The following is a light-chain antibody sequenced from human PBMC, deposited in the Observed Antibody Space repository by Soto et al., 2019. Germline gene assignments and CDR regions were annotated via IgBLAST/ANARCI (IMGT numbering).Light chain of an antibody. V-gene: IGKV3-15*01. CDR1: QSVSSN. Sequence: EIVMTQSAATLSVSPGERATLSCRASQSVSSNLAWYQQKPGQAPRLLIYGASTRATGIPARFSGSGSGTEFTLTISGLQSEDFAVYYCQQYNNWPLTFGPGTKVDIK. CDR2: GAS. J-gene: IGKJ3*01. CDR3: QQYNNWPLT.